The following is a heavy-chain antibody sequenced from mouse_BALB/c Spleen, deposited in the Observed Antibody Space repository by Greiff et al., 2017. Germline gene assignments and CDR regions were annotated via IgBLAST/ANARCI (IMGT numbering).Heavy chain of an antibody. Sequence: EVQLVESGGGLVQPGGSRKLSCAASGFTFSSFGMHWVRQAPEKGLEWVAYISSGSSTIYYADTVKGRFTISRDNPKNTLYLQMSSLKSEDTAMYYCAREGYDGYFFAYWGQGTLVTVSA. CDR1: GFTFSSFG. CDR2: ISSGSSTI. J-gene: IGHJ3*01. V-gene: IGHV5-17*02. CDR3: AREGYDGYFFAY. D-gene: IGHD2-3*01.